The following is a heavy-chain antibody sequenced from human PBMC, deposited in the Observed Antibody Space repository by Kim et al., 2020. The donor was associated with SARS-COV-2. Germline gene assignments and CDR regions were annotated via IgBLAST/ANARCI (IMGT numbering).Heavy chain of an antibody. J-gene: IGHJ3*02. CDR2: IYPVDSDT. CDR3: ARQGYSSSSELVAFDI. V-gene: IGHV5-51*01. CDR1: GYNFATYW. Sequence: GESLKISCKGSGYNFATYWIVWVRQMPGKGLEWMGIIYPVDSDTRYSPSFQGQVTISADQSINTAYLQWNSLKASDTAIYYCARQGYSSSSELVAFDIWGLGTMVTVSS. D-gene: IGHD6-6*01.